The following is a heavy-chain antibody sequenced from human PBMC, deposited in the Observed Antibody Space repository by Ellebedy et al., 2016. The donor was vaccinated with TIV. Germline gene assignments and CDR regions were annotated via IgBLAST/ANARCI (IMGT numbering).Heavy chain of an antibody. CDR1: GGSFSNYC. Sequence: SETLSLTCAVYGGSFSNYCWSWIRQPPGKGLEWIGEIIQSGTMNYSPSLKSRVTISVDKSKNQFSLRLSSVTAADTAVYFCARGIYGSGSVDYWGQGTLVTVSS. CDR2: IIQSGTM. J-gene: IGHJ4*02. CDR3: ARGIYGSGSVDY. V-gene: IGHV4-34*01. D-gene: IGHD3-10*01.